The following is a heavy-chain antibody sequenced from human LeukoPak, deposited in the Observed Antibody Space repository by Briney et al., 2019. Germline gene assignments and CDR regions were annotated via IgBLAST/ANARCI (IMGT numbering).Heavy chain of an antibody. CDR1: GFTFSNYD. D-gene: IGHD5-18*01. CDR2: ISGSGDST. Sequence: GGSLRLSCAASGFTFSNYDMTWVRQAPGKGLEWVSAISGSGDSTYYEDSVKGRFTISRDNSKNTLYLQMNTLRAEDTAVYYRAKSRHTAPDYWGQGTLVTVSS. CDR3: AKSRHTAPDY. V-gene: IGHV3-23*01. J-gene: IGHJ4*02.